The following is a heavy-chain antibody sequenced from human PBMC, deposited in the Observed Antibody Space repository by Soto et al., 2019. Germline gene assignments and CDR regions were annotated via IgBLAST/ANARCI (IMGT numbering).Heavy chain of an antibody. J-gene: IGHJ2*01. D-gene: IGHD1-20*01. CDR3: ARVVSRSPNKSYWYFDV. CDR2: IGTAGDT. Sequence: EVQLVESGGGLVQPGGSLRLSCAASGFTFSSYDMHWVRQATGKGLEWVSAIGTAGDTYYPGSVKGRFTISRENAKNSLYLQMDRLRAGNTAVYYCARVVSRSPNKSYWYFDVWGRGTLVTVSS. CDR1: GFTFSSYD. V-gene: IGHV3-13*04.